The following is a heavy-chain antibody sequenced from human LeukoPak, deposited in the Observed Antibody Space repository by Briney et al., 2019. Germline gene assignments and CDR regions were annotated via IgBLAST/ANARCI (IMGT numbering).Heavy chain of an antibody. J-gene: IGHJ6*02. V-gene: IGHV1-46*01. CDR1: GYTFTSYY. CDR3: ASGTRGTWTGYYYYYYGMDV. Sequence: ASVKVSCKASGYTFTSYYMHWVRQAPGQGLEWMGIINPSGGSTSYAQKFQGRVTMTRDTSTSTVYMELSSLRSEDTAVYYCASGTRGTWTGYYYYYYGMDVWGQGTMVTVSS. D-gene: IGHD3/OR15-3a*01. CDR2: INPSGGST.